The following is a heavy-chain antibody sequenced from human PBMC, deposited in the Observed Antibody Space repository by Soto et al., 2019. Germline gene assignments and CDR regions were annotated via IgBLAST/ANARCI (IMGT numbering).Heavy chain of an antibody. J-gene: IGHJ4*02. D-gene: IGHD1-26*01. CDR3: ARYGGTYYVY. CDR1: GGSISDYY. Sequence: SETLSLTCTVSGGSISDYYWSWIQQPPGKGLEWIGFISYSGSTSYNPSFKSRVTMAVDTSKRQFSLKLTSVTAADTAVYYCARYGGTYYVYWGQGALVTVSS. CDR2: ISYSGST. V-gene: IGHV4-59*01.